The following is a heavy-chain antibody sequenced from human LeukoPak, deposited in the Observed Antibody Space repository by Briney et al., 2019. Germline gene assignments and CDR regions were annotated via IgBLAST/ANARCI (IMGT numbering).Heavy chain of an antibody. Sequence: PSETLSLTCTVSGGSISSYYWSWLRQPPGKGLEWLGYIYYRGSTNYNPSLKSRVTISVDTSKNQFSLKLSSVTAADTAVYYCARLVGATAIDAFDIWGQGTMVTVS. CDR3: ARLVGATAIDAFDI. CDR2: IYYRGST. CDR1: GGSISSYY. J-gene: IGHJ3*02. D-gene: IGHD1-26*01. V-gene: IGHV4-59*01.